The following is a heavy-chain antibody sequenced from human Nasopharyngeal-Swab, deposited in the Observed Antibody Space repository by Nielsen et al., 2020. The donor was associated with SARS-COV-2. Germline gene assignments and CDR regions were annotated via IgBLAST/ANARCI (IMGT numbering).Heavy chain of an antibody. CDR3: ARDAQAARQFDY. CDR2: IYFSGYT. J-gene: IGHJ4*02. Sequence: WIRQPPGKGLEWIGRIYFSGYTNYSPSLKSRVTMSVDTSKNQFSLKLTSVTAAGTAVYFCARDAQAARQFDYWGQGALVTVSS. V-gene: IGHV4-4*07. D-gene: IGHD6-6*01.